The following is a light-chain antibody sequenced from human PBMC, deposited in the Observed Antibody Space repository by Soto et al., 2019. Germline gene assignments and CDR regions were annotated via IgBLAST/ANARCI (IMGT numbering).Light chain of an antibody. V-gene: IGLV2-23*02. CDR2: NVN. CDR1: NSDVGTYNL. Sequence: QSALTQPASVSGSPGQSISISCTGTNSDVGTYNLVSWFQQHPGKAPKLIIYNVNKWPSDVVNRFSGSKSGNTASLTISGLQTEDEADYYCCSYAGRDIYVFGTGTKVTVL. CDR3: CSYAGRDIYV. J-gene: IGLJ1*01.